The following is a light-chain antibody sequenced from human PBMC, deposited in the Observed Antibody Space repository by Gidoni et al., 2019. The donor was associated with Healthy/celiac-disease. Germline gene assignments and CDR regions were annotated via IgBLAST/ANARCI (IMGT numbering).Light chain of an antibody. CDR1: KLGDKY. V-gene: IGLV3-1*01. CDR3: QAWDSSSWV. CDR2: QDS. Sequence: SYELTQPPSVSVSPGQTASITCSGDKLGDKYACWYQQKPGQSPVLVIYQDSKRPSGIPERFSGSNSGNTATLTISGTQAMDGADYYCQAWDSSSWVFGGGTKL. J-gene: IGLJ3*02.